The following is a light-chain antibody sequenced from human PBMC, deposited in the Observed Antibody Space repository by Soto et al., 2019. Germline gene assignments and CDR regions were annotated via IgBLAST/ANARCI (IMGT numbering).Light chain of an antibody. CDR3: CQYAGSSTFSYG. Sequence: SVLTQPASVSGSPGQSIAISYTGNRSDVRSYNLVSWYQQHPGKAPKLMIYEVSKRPSGVSNRFSGSKSGNTASLTISGLQAEDEADYYCCQYAGSSTFSYGCGTGTKVTVL. CDR2: EVS. J-gene: IGLJ1*01. V-gene: IGLV2-23*02. CDR1: RSDVRSYNL.